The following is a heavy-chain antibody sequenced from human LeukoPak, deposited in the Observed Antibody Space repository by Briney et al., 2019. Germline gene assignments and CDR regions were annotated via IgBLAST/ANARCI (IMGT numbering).Heavy chain of an antibody. Sequence: PSDTLSLTCAVYGGSFSGYYWSWIRQPPGKGREWIGEINHSGSTNYNPSLKSRATISVDTSKNQFSLKLSSVTAADTAVYYCARAQLERRFSAFDIWGQATMVTVSS. CDR3: ARAQLERRFSAFDI. D-gene: IGHD1-1*01. J-gene: IGHJ3*02. V-gene: IGHV4-34*01. CDR2: INHSGST. CDR1: GGSFSGYY.